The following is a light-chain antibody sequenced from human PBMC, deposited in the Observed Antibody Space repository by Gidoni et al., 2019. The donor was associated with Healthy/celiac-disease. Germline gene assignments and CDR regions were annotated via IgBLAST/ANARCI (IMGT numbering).Light chain of an antibody. Sequence: EIVLTQSPGTLSLSPGDRAPLTCRASQSVSSSYLAWYQQKPGQAPRLLIYGASSRATGIPDRFSGSGSGTDFTLTISRLEPEDVAVYYCQQYGSSPPYTFGQXTKLEIK. CDR1: QSVSSSY. CDR2: GAS. J-gene: IGKJ2*01. V-gene: IGKV3-20*01. CDR3: QQYGSSPPYT.